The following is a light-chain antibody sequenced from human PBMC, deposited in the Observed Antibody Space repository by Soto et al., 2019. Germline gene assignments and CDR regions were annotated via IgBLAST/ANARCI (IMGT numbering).Light chain of an antibody. CDR3: QQYESYSPLT. CDR2: DAY. CDR1: QSIRSW. V-gene: IGKV1-5*01. J-gene: IGKJ4*01. Sequence: DIQMTQSPSILSASVGDRVTITCRASQSIRSWLAWYQQKPGKAPKLLIYDAYSLESGVPSRFSGRRSGTEFTLTIAGLQPEDFATYYCQQYESYSPLTFGRGTKVDIK.